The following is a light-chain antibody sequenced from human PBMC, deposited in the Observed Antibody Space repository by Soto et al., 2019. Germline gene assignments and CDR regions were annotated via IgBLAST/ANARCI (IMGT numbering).Light chain of an antibody. Sequence: EIVLTQSPATLSLSPGERATLSCRASQSVSSYLAWYQQKPGQAPRLLIYDASNRATGIPARFSGSGSGTDFTLTISSLEPEYFVVYYSPQPSNWPHTSGGRTKVDIK. CDR1: QSVSSY. CDR2: DAS. J-gene: IGKJ4*01. CDR3: PQPSNWPHT. V-gene: IGKV3-11*01.